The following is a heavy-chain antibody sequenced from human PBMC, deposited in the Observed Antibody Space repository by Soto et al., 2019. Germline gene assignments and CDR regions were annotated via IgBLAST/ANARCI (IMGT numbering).Heavy chain of an antibody. CDR1: GFPFRSFN. V-gene: IGHV3-21*04. D-gene: IGHD5-12*01. CDR3: ARPRGPRGYDLIDY. CDR2: ISPGGNSV. Sequence: EVHVVESGGGLVKPGGAFRIPCGASGFPFRSFNWKLGPQAPGKGLEWVPSISPGGNSVYYADSVKGRFTISRDNAKNSLYLQMNNLRAEDAAVYYCARPRGPRGYDLIDYWGQGTLVTVSS. J-gene: IGHJ4*02.